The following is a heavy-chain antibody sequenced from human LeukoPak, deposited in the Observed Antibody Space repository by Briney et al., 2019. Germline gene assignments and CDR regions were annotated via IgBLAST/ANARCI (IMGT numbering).Heavy chain of an antibody. CDR3: ARKSFGPIISFDS. CDR1: GYTFPNYW. J-gene: IGHJ4*02. D-gene: IGHD3/OR15-3a*01. V-gene: IGHV5-51*01. CDR2: IYPGDSDT. Sequence: GESLKISCKGSGYTFPNYWIGWVRQMPGTGLEWVGIIYPGDSDTRYSPSFQGQVTISADKSIATAYLQWSTLKASDTAMYYCARKSFGPIISFDSWGQGTLVTVSS.